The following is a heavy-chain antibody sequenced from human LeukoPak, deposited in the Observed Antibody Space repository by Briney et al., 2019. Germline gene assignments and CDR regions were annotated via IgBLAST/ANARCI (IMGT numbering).Heavy chain of an antibody. CDR2: IYYSGST. CDR1: GGSISSSSYY. J-gene: IGHJ4*02. D-gene: IGHD3-22*01. V-gene: IGHV4-39*01. Sequence: PSQTLSLTCTVSGGSISSSSYYWGWIRQPPGQGLEWIGSIYYSGSTYYNPSLKSRVTIYVDTSKNQFSLKLSSVTAADTAVYYCARHGGLHYYDSSGTSDYFDYWGQGTLVTVSS. CDR3: ARHGGLHYYDSSGTSDYFDY.